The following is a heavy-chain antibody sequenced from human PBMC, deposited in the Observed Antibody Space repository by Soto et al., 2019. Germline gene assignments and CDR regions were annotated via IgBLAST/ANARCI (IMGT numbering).Heavy chain of an antibody. CDR3: AKAGRITMIVVVITSSYFDY. D-gene: IGHD3-22*01. CDR1: GFTFSSYA. J-gene: IGHJ4*02. Sequence: GALRLSCAASGFTFSSYAMSWVRQAPGKGLEWVSAISGSGGSTYYADSVKGRFTISRDNSKNTLYLQMNSLRAEDTAVYYCAKAGRITMIVVVITSSYFDYWGQGTLVTVSS. V-gene: IGHV3-23*01. CDR2: ISGSGGST.